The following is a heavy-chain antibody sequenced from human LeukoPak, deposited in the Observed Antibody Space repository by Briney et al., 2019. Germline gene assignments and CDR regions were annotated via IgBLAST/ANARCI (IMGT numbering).Heavy chain of an antibody. J-gene: IGHJ4*02. CDR2: IYYSGST. Sequence: SETLSLTCTVSGGSISSSSYYWGWIRQPPGKGLEWIGTIYYSGSTYYNPSLKSRVTISVDTSKNQFSLKLSSVTAADTAVYYCARSMYHDFWSGYYTGFLVDYWGRGTLVTVSS. CDR1: GGSISSSSYY. V-gene: IGHV4-39*01. D-gene: IGHD3-3*01. CDR3: ARSMYHDFWSGYYTGFLVDY.